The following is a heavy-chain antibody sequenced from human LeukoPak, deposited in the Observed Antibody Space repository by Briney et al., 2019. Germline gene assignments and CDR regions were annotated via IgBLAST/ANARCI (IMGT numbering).Heavy chain of an antibody. CDR1: GGSINSYY. J-gene: IGHJ6*02. Sequence: SETLSFTCSVSGGSINSYYWSWIRQPPGKGLEWIAYINYTGSTNYNPSLKSRVTISVDTSKNQFSLNLSSVTVADTAVYYCARTPSRGGFDVWGQGTTVTVAS. CDR3: ARTPSRGGFDV. CDR2: INYTGST. V-gene: IGHV4-59*01.